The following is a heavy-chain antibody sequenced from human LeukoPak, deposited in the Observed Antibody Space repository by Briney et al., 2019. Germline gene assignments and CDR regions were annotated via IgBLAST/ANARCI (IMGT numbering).Heavy chain of an antibody. CDR2: IKQDGSEK. D-gene: IGHD6-6*01. Sequence: GGSLRLSCAASGFTFSSYWMSWVRQAPGKGLEWVANIKQDGSEKYYVDSVKGRFTIPRDNAKNSLYLQMNSLRAEDTAVYYCARPGGRGTKQLTQTWGQGTLVTVSS. CDR1: GFTFSSYW. J-gene: IGHJ4*02. V-gene: IGHV3-7*01. CDR3: ARPGGRGTKQLTQT.